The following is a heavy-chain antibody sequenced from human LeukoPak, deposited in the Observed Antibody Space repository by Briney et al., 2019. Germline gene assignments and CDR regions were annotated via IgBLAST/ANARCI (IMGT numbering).Heavy chain of an antibody. CDR3: ARDLPMTTVHFDY. J-gene: IGHJ4*02. Sequence: ASVKVSCKASGYTFTSYGISWVRQAPGQGLEWMGWVSAYNGNTNYAQKLQGRVTMTTDTSTSTAYMELRSLRSDDTAVSYCARDLPMTTVHFDYWGQGTLVAVSS. V-gene: IGHV1-18*01. CDR1: GYTFTSYG. CDR2: VSAYNGNT. D-gene: IGHD4-11*01.